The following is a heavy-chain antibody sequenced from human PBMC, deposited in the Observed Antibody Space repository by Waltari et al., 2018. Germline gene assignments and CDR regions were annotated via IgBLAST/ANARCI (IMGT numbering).Heavy chain of an antibody. CDR3: ARDEVEPRGINPELNWFDP. V-gene: IGHV1-2*02. CDR2: IRPSSGGT. D-gene: IGHD2-2*01. J-gene: IGHJ5*02. CDR1: GYTFTDYY. Sequence: QVQLVQSGAEVRKPGASMTVSCRASGYTFTDYYIHWVRQAPGQGLEWMGWIRPSSGGTYSAQKFQGRVTMTRDTSISTAYMELGGLTSDDTAMYFCARDEVEPRGINPELNWFDPWGQGTLVTVSS.